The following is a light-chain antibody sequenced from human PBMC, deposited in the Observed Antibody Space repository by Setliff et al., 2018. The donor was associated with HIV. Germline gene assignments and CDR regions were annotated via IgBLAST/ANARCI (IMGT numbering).Light chain of an antibody. J-gene: IGLJ1*01. V-gene: IGLV2-14*03. CDR2: EVS. Sequence: QSALTQPASVSGSPGQSITISCTGTSSDVGAYNYVSWYKQDPGKAPKLMIYEVSNRPSGVSDRFSGSKSGNTASLTISGLQAEDEADYYCSSYTGSSTLYVFGTGTKVTVL. CDR1: SSDVGAYNY. CDR3: SSYTGSSTLYV.